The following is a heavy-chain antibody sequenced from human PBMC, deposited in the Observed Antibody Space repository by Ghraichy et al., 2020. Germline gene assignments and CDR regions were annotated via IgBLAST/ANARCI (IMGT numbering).Heavy chain of an antibody. CDR3: AKNTTTLGAFNL. CDR1: GGFVHNGDHY. CDR2: VYYIGTT. Sequence: SETLSLTCTVSGGFVHNGDHYWAWVRQPPGKTLEWIATVYYIGTTYYQPSLKSRVTISIDRSKNQFSLKLTSVTAADTAGYYCAKNTTTLGAFNLWGPGTKVIVSS. J-gene: IGHJ3*01. V-gene: IGHV4-39*01. D-gene: IGHD7-27*01.